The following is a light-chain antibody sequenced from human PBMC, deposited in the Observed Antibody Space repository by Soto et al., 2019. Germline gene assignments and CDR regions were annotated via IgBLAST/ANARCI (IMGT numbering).Light chain of an antibody. CDR2: GAS. CDR1: QSVSRSD. V-gene: IGKV3-20*01. J-gene: IGKJ2*01. CDR3: QQYGSSPYT. Sequence: EIVLTQSPGTLSLSPGERATLSCRASQSVSRSDLAWYQQKPGQAPRLLIYGASSRATDIPDRFCGSGSGTDFTLTIISMEPEDFAAYYCQQYGSSPYTFGQGTKLEIK.